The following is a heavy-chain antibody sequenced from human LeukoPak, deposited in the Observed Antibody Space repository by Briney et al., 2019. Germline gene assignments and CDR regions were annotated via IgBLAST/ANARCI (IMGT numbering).Heavy chain of an antibody. CDR1: GFTLSSYW. J-gene: IGHJ4*02. CDR2: INQDGREK. CDR3: AKGRDYGDY. Sequence: GGSLRLSCAVSGFTLSSYWMTWVRQVPGKGLQWVANINQDGREKYYMDSMKGRLNISRDNTENSVFLQLTSLRPEDTGIYFCAKGRDYGDYWGQGTLVAVSS. V-gene: IGHV3-7*01.